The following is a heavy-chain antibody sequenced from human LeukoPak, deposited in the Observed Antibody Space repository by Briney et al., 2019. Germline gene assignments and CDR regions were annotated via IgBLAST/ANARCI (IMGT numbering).Heavy chain of an antibody. J-gene: IGHJ4*02. CDR2: ISGSGGST. V-gene: IGHV3-23*01. Sequence: GGSLRLSCAASGFTFSSYAMSWVRQAPGKGLEWVSAISGSGGSTYYADFVKGRFTISRDNSKNTLYLQMNSLRAEDTAVYYCAKAALRQAADPPLFDYWGQGTLVTVSS. CDR1: GFTFSSYA. D-gene: IGHD6-13*01. CDR3: AKAALRQAADPPLFDY.